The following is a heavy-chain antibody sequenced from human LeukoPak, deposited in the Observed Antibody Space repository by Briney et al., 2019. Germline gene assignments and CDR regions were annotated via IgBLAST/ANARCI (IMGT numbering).Heavy chain of an antibody. CDR3: ARAVEYNFWSGLQRRAATFDY. Sequence: SETLSLTCAVYGGSFSGYYWSWIRQPPGKGLEWIGKINHSGSTNYNPSLKSRVTISVDTSKNQFSLKLTSVTAPDTAVYYCARAVEYNFWSGLQRRAATFDYWGQGTLVTVSS. D-gene: IGHD3-3*01. CDR1: GGSFSGYY. J-gene: IGHJ4*02. CDR2: INHSGST. V-gene: IGHV4-34*01.